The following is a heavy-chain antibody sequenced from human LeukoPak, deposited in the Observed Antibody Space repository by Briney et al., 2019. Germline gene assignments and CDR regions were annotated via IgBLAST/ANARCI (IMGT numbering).Heavy chain of an antibody. V-gene: IGHV6-1*01. D-gene: IGHD3-10*01. CDR3: ASLITASETGFDF. CDR1: AASVTSNSAV. CDR2: TYYRSKWYN. J-gene: IGHJ4*02. Sequence: SHTLSLSCSISAASVTSNSAVWNWIRQSPSKGLEWLGRTYYRSKWYNDYAVSMKSRITINPDTSKNQFSLQLNSVTPEDTAVYFCASLITASETGFDFWGQGTLVTVSS.